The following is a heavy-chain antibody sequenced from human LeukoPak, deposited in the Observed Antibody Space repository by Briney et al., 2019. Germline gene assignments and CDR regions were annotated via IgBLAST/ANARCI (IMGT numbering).Heavy chain of an antibody. J-gene: IGHJ6*02. V-gene: IGHV1-18*01. CDR2: ISAYNGNT. CDR1: GYTFTSYG. D-gene: IGHD5-12*01. Sequence: ASVKVSCKASGYTFTSYGISWVRQAPGLGLEWMGWISAYNGNTNYAQKLQGRVTMTTDTSTSTAYMELRSLRSDDTAMYYCARDQLVATTYYYYGMDVWGQGTTVTVSS. CDR3: ARDQLVATTYYYYGMDV.